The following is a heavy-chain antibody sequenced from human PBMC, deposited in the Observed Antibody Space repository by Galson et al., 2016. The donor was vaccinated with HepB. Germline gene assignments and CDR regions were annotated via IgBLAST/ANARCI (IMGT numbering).Heavy chain of an antibody. CDR1: DDSFNTNTYY. CDR2: VYYTETT. CDR3: ARLRWVRLASGFSLYVDN. D-gene: IGHD3-22*01. J-gene: IGHJ4*02. V-gene: IGHV4-39*01. Sequence: LSLTCSVSDDSFNTNTYYWGWIRQPPGKGLEWIATVYYTETTYYNSSLKSRVTISIDTSRNQFPLQLNSVTATDTSVYYCARLRWVRLASGFSLYVDNWGRGTLVTVSS.